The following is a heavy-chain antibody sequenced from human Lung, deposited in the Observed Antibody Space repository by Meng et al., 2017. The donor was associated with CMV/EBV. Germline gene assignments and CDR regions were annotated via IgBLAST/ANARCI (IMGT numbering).Heavy chain of an antibody. J-gene: IGHJ6*02. D-gene: IGHD3-3*01. CDR2: IYYSGST. V-gene: IGHV4-59*01. CDR1: GGSISSYY. CDR3: ARVSGYYYYGMDV. Sequence: SETLSLXCTVSGGSISSYYWSWIRQPPGKGLEWIGYIYYSGSTNYNPSLKSRVTISVDTSKNQFSLKLSSVTAADTAVYYCARVSGYYYYGMDVWCQGATVTVSS.